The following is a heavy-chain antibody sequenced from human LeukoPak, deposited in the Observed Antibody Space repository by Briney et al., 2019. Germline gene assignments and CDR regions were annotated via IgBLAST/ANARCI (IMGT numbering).Heavy chain of an antibody. CDR1: GGSIRSGRYY. CDR3: ARRGGYCDASSCYSGDYYYYHGMDV. Sequence: PSQTLSLTCTVSGGSIRSGRYYWSWIRQPAGKALEWIGRLSSTGSTNYNPSLKSRVTISVDTSKNQFALNLSSVTAADTAVYYCARRGGYCDASSCYSGDYYYYHGMDVWGQGTTVTVSS. V-gene: IGHV4-61*02. CDR2: LSSTGST. D-gene: IGHD2-2*02. J-gene: IGHJ6*02.